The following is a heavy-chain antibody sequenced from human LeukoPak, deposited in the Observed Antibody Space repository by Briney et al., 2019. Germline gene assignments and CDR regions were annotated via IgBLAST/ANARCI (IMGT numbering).Heavy chain of an antibody. D-gene: IGHD3-3*01. CDR1: GGSISSGGYY. CDR2: IYYSGST. V-gene: IGHV4-31*03. J-gene: IGHJ3*02. Sequence: SQTLSLTCTVSGGSISSGGYYWSWIRQHPGKGLEWIGYIYYSGSTYYNPSLKSRVTISVDTSKNRFSLKLSSVTAADTAVYYCARVKYYDFWSGLFDAFDIWGQGTMVTVSS. CDR3: ARVKYYDFWSGLFDAFDI.